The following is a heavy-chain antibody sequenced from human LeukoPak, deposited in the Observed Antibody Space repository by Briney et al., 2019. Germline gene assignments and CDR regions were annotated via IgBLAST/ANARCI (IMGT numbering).Heavy chain of an antibody. D-gene: IGHD6-13*01. CDR3: ARCLRGPTFGSSWYSGWFDP. J-gene: IGHJ5*02. CDR1: GGSISSSSYY. CDR2: INHSGST. Sequence: SETLSLTCTVSGGSISSSSYYWSWIRQPPGKGLEWIGEINHSGSTNYNPSLKSRVTISVDTSKNQFSLKLSSVTAADTAVYYCARCLRGPTFGSSWYSGWFDPWGQGTLVTVSS. V-gene: IGHV4-39*07.